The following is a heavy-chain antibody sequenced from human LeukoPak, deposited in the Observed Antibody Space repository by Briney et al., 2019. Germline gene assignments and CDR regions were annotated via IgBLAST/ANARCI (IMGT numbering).Heavy chain of an antibody. CDR1: GYTFTNYD. J-gene: IGHJ4*02. Sequence: GASVKVSCKASGYTFTNYDIHWVRQASGQGLEWMGWMDPYSGNTGYAQNFQGRITITRDTSITTAYMELSSLTSDDTAVYFCARGLPLGYCTYGVCYPPKHFDFWGQGTLVTVSS. V-gene: IGHV1-8*03. CDR3: ARGLPLGYCTYGVCYPPKHFDF. D-gene: IGHD2-8*01. CDR2: MDPYSGNT.